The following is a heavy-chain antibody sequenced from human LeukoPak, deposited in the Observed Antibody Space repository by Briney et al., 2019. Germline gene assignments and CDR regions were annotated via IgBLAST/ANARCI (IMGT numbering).Heavy chain of an antibody. CDR3: ARVTGYDILTGEYYFDY. CDR2: IYYSGST. D-gene: IGHD3-9*01. Sequence: SETLSLTCAVSGGSISSSNWWTWVRQHPGKGLEWIGYIYYSGSTYYNPSLKSQVTISVDTSKNQFSLKLSSVTAADTAVYYCARVTGYDILTGEYYFDYWGQGTLVTVSS. V-gene: IGHV4-31*11. CDR1: GGSISSSNW. J-gene: IGHJ4*02.